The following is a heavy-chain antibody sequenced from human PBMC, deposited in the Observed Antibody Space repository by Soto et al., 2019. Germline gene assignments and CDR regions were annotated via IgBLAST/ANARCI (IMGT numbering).Heavy chain of an antibody. J-gene: IGHJ3*02. D-gene: IGHD3-22*01. CDR3: ARNYYDSSGFSAFDI. CDR1: GFSFTRHC. V-gene: IGHV1-18*01. Sequence: ASVELSSKACGFSFTRHCISWVGQAPKQGLEWMGWISAYNGNTNYAQKLQGRVTMTTDTSTSTAYMELRSLRSDDTAVYYCARNYYDSSGFSAFDIWGQGTMVTVS. CDR2: ISAYNGNT.